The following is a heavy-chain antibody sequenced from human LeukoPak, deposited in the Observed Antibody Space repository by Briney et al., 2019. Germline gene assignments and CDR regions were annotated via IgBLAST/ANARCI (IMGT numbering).Heavy chain of an antibody. J-gene: IGHJ5*02. CDR3: ATYGSGTSRRFNWFDP. CDR2: IYYSGSA. CDR1: GGSISSYY. Sequence: SETLSLTCTVSGGSISSYYWSWIRQPPGKGLEWIGYIYYSGSANYNPSLKSRVTISVDTSKNQFSLKLSSVTAADTAVYYCATYGSGTSRRFNWFDPWGQGTLVTVSS. D-gene: IGHD3-10*01. V-gene: IGHV4-59*12.